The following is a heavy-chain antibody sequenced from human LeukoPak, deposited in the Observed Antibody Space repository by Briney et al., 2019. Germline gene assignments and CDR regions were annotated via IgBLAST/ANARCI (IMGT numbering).Heavy chain of an antibody. CDR2: IIPTFGTA. CDR3: ARVTMVRGAKGYYYGMDV. Sequence: SVKVSCKASGGTFSSYAISWVRQAPGQGLEWTGGIIPTFGTANYAQKFQGRVTITADESTSTAYMELSSLRSEDTAVYYCARVTMVRGAKGYYYGMDVWGKGTTVTVSS. CDR1: GGTFSSYA. J-gene: IGHJ6*04. V-gene: IGHV1-69*01. D-gene: IGHD3-10*01.